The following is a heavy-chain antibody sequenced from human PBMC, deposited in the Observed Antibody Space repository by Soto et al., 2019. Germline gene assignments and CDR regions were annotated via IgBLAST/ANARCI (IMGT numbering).Heavy chain of an antibody. V-gene: IGHV1-69*10. D-gene: IGHD2-15*01. CDR3: ARGNCSGGSCYPSDYYYGMDV. Sequence: SVKVSCKASGGTFSSYTISWVRQAPGQGLEWMGGIIPILGIANYAQKFQGRVTITADKSTSTAYMELSSLRSEDTAVYYCARGNCSGGSCYPSDYYYGMDVWGQGTTVTVSS. CDR1: GGTFSSYT. J-gene: IGHJ6*02. CDR2: IIPILGIA.